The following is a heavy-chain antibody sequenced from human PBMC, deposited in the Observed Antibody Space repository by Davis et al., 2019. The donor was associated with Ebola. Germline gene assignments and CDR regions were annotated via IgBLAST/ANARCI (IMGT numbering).Heavy chain of an antibody. J-gene: IGHJ3*02. CDR1: GGSISSYY. Sequence: PSETLSLTCTVSGGSISSYYWSWIRQPPGKGLEWIGYIYYSGSTNYNPSLKSRVTISVDTSKNQFSLKLSSVTAADTAVYYCAREASTIPMAFDIWGQGTMVTVSS. V-gene: IGHV4-59*01. CDR2: IYYSGST. CDR3: AREASTIPMAFDI. D-gene: IGHD3-10*01.